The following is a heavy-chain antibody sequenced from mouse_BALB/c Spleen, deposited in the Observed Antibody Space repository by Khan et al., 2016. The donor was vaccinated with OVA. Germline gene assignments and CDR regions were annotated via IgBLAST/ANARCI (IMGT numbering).Heavy chain of an antibody. CDR2: INPGSSTT. J-gene: IGHJ3*01. CDR1: GFAFSRYW. D-gene: IGHD1-2*01. CDR3: AGLENYGQHAN. V-gene: IGHV4-2*02. Sequence: EVKLLESGGGLVQPGGSLILSCAASGFAFSRYWMSWARQAPGKGQEWIGEINPGSSTTNYTPSLKDKFIISRDNSKNTLYLQMRKVTSEDTALEYCAGLENYGQHANWGQGTLFTVSS.